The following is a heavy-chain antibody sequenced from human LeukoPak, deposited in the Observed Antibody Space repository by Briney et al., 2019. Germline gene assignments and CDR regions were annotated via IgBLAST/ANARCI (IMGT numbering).Heavy chain of an antibody. CDR1: RGSFSGYY. V-gene: IGHV4-34*01. J-gene: IGHJ4*02. D-gene: IGHD6-13*01. Sequence: SETLSLTCAVYRGSFSGYYWSWIRQPPGKWLQSTGQINHSGSTNYNPSLRSRVTISVDTSKNQFSLKLSSVTAADTAVYYCARGSPRAYSSSWYAYWGQGTLVTVSS. CDR3: ARGSPRAYSSSWYAY. CDR2: INHSGST.